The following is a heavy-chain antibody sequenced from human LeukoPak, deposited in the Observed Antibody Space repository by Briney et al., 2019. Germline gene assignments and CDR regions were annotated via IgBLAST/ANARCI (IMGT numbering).Heavy chain of an antibody. Sequence: GGSLRLSCAASGFAFSIYAMSWVRQAPGKGLEWVSAISGSGGSTYYADSVKGRFTISRDNSKNTLYLQMNSLRAEDTAVYYCAKELYYYDSSGLGLSYGMDVWGQGTTVTVSS. D-gene: IGHD3-22*01. J-gene: IGHJ6*02. V-gene: IGHV3-23*01. CDR2: ISGSGGST. CDR3: AKELYYYDSSGLGLSYGMDV. CDR1: GFAFSIYA.